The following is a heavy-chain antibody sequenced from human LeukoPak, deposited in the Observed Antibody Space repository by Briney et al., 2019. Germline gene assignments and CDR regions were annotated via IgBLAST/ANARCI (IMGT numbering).Heavy chain of an antibody. J-gene: IGHJ4*02. V-gene: IGHV3-30*02. CDR3: AKDGSLRASYYDYVWGSYRIDY. Sequence: GGSLRLSCAASGFTFSSYGMHWVRQAPGKGLEWVAFIRYDGSNKYYADSVKGRFTISRDNSKNTLYLQMNSLRAEDTAVYYCAKDGSLRASYYDYVWGSYRIDYWGQGTLVTVSS. CDR1: GFTFSSYG. CDR2: IRYDGSNK. D-gene: IGHD3-16*02.